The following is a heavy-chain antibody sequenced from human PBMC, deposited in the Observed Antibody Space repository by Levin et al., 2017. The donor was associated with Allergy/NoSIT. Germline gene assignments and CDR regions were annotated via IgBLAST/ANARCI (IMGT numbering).Heavy chain of an antibody. CDR3: VREIAEEGT. CDR1: GFTFSNYA. CDR2: ISDDGSSE. J-gene: IGHJ4*02. D-gene: IGHD1-1*01. V-gene: IGHV3-30-3*01. Sequence: GGSLRLSCAASGFTFSNYAMHWVRQAPGKGLEWVGVISDDGSSEFYIDSVKGRFTISRDNSKNRLYLQMDSLRAEDSALYYCVREIAEEGTWGQGTLVIVSS.